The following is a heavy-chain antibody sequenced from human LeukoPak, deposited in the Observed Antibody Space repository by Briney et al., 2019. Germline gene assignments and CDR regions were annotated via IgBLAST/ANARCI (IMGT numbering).Heavy chain of an antibody. V-gene: IGHV3-74*01. CDR2: IDTGGSTT. CDR3: AKDVYNKAFDY. J-gene: IGHJ4*02. Sequence: GGSLRLSCAASGFTFSRFWMHWVRQPPGKGLVWVSRIDTGGSTTTYADSVKGRFAISRDNAKNTVYLQINSLRAEDTAVYYCAKDVYNKAFDYWGQGTLVTVSS. D-gene: IGHD5-24*01. CDR1: GFTFSRFW.